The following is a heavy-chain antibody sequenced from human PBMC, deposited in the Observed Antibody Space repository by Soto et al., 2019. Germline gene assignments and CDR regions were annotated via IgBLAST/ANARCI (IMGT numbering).Heavy chain of an antibody. Sequence: SETLSLTCTVSGGFISSYCWSWSRQPPGKGLEWIGYIYYSGSTNYNPSLKSRVTISVDTSKNQFSLKLSSVTTADTAVYYCARDYGGSLEYWGQGTLVTVS. V-gene: IGHV4-59*01. CDR1: GGFISSYC. D-gene: IGHD1-26*01. CDR3: ARDYGGSLEY. CDR2: IYYSGST. J-gene: IGHJ4*02.